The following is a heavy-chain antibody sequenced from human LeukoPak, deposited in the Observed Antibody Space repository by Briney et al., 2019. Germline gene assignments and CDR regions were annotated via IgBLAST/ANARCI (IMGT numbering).Heavy chain of an antibody. CDR1: GFTFSSYG. D-gene: IGHD2-2*01. Sequence: GSLRLSCAASGFTFSSYGMRWVRQAPGKGLEWVAFIRYDGSNKYYADSVKGRFTISRDNSKNTLYLQMNSLRAEDTAVYYCAKDRIVVVPAAMGVLDYWGQGTLVTVSS. J-gene: IGHJ4*02. CDR2: IRYDGSNK. V-gene: IGHV3-30*02. CDR3: AKDRIVVVPAAMGVLDY.